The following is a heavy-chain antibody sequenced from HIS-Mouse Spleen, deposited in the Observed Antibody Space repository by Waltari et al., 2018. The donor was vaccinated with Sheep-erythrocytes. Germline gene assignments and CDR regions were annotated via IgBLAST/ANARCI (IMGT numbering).Heavy chain of an antibody. D-gene: IGHD4-17*01. CDR3: ARFYGDFTRAFDI. V-gene: IGHV1-18*01. J-gene: IGHJ3*02. CDR2: TGDYNVNT. Sequence: QVQLVQSGAEVKKPGASVKVSCKASGYTFTSYGISWVRQAPGQGLEWMGWTGDYNVNTNYARRLQGRAPMTTDTSTSTAYMELRSLGSDDTSVYYCARFYGDFTRAFDIWGQGTMVTVSS. CDR1: GYTFTSYG.